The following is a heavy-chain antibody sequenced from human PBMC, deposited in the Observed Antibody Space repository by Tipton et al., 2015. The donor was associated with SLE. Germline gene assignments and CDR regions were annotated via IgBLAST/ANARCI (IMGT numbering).Heavy chain of an antibody. J-gene: IGHJ4*02. V-gene: IGHV3-23*03. CDR2: IYSGGSST. CDR1: GFTFSSYA. Sequence: SLRLSCAASGFTFSSYAMSWVRQAPGKGLEWVSVIYSGGSSTYYADSVKGRFNISRDNSKNTLYLQMNSLRAGDTAVYYCAKSPGVDTSMHFDYWGQGPLVPVSS. CDR3: AKSPGVDTSMHFDY. D-gene: IGHD5-18*01.